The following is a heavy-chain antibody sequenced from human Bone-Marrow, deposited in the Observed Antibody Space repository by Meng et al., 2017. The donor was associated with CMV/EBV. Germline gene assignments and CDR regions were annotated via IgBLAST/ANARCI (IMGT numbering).Heavy chain of an antibody. CDR3: AKDLATAMVTALLDY. D-gene: IGHD5-18*01. V-gene: IGHV3-13*01. Sequence: GGSLRLSCAASGFTFSSYDMHWVRQATGKGLEWVSAIGTAGDTYYPGSVKGRFTISRENAKNSLYLQMNSLRAGDTAVYYCAKDLATAMVTALLDYWGQGTLVTVSS. CDR1: GFTFSSYD. J-gene: IGHJ4*02. CDR2: IGTAGDT.